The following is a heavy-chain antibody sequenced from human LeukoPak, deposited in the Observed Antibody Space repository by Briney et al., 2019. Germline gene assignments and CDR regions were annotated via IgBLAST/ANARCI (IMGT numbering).Heavy chain of an antibody. CDR1: GYTLTKYG. D-gene: IGHD3-10*01. CDR3: GRDYYYGTSAPYNFGIDV. Sequence: ASVKVSCEASGYTLTKYGISWVRQAPGRGPEWMGWISGYNGNTNYAQKFQGRVTMTTDTSTSTAYMELRDLKSDDTAVYCCGRDYYYGTSAPYNFGIDVWGQGTTVTVSS. J-gene: IGHJ6*02. V-gene: IGHV1-18*04. CDR2: ISGYNGNT.